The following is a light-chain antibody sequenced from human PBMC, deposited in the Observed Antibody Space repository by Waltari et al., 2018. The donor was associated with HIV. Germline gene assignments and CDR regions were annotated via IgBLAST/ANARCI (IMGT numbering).Light chain of an antibody. V-gene: IGLV1-44*01. CDR2: NKC. CDR1: HSNIGNHI. Sequence: QSVLTQAPSASGTPGQRVTLSCSGGHSNIGNHIVHWYQPLPGTAPTLLSQNKCQRPSGVPDRFSGSKSGTSASLAISWLQSEDEADYYCAAFDDELDGVLFGGGTKLTVL. CDR3: AAFDDELDGVL. J-gene: IGLJ2*01.